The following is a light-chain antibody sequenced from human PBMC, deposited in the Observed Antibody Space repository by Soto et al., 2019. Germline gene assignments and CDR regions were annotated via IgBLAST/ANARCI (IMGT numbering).Light chain of an antibody. CDR3: QQYNNWPWT. Sequence: EIVMTQSPATLSVSPGEIATLSCRASQSVSNNYLAWYQQKPGQDTRLLIYGASTRDTGIPARVSGSGSGTEVTLTISSLQSEDFAVYYCQQYNNWPWTFGQGTKVDIK. CDR2: GAS. CDR1: QSVSNN. J-gene: IGKJ1*01. V-gene: IGKV3-15*01.